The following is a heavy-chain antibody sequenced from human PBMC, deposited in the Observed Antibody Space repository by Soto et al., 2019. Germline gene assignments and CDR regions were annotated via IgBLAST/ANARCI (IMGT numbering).Heavy chain of an antibody. CDR2: IYATGTT. J-gene: IGHJ5*02. CDR1: GASISGFY. CDR3: VRDGTKTLRDWFDP. Sequence: SETLSLTCTVSGASISGFYWSWIRKYAGKGLEWIGRIYATGTTDYKPSLKSRVMMSVDTSKKQFSLKLRSVTAADTAVYSCVRDGTKTLRDWFDPWGQGISVTVSS. V-gene: IGHV4-4*07. D-gene: IGHD1-1*01.